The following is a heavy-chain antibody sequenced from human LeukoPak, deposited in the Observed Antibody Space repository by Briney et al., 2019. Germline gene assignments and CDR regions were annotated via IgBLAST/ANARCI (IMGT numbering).Heavy chain of an antibody. D-gene: IGHD3-10*01. CDR3: VRDGGSGGDY. Sequence: GGSLRLSCAASGLTFSSYSMNWVRQAPGKGLEWVSSISSSSSYIYYADSVKGRFTISRDNAKNSLYLQMNSLRAEDTAVYYCVRDGGSGGDYWGQGTLVTVSP. J-gene: IGHJ4*02. V-gene: IGHV3-21*01. CDR1: GLTFSSYS. CDR2: ISSSSSYI.